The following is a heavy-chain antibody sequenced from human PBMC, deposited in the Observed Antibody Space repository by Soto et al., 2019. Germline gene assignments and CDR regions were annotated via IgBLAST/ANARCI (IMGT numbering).Heavy chain of an antibody. D-gene: IGHD3-22*01. CDR2: IYTSGST. CDR1: GGSISSYY. CDR3: AREPYYYDSSGYFESDY. J-gene: IGHJ4*02. Sequence: PSETLSLTCTVSGGSISSYYWSWIRQPAGKGLEWIGRIYTSGSTNYNPSLKSRVTMSVDTSKNQSSLKLSSVTAADTAVYYCAREPYYYDSSGYFESDYWGQGTLVTVSS. V-gene: IGHV4-4*07.